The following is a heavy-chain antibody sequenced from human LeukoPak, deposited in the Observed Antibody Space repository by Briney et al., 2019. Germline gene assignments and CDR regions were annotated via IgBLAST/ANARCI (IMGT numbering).Heavy chain of an antibody. J-gene: IGHJ6*03. CDR3: ASDLSGYCSGGSCYSGGYYYYYYMDV. D-gene: IGHD2-15*01. Sequence: ASVKVSCKASGYTFTSYDINWVRQATGQGLEWMGWMNPNSGNTGYAQKFQGRVTITTDESTSTAYMELSSLRSEDTAVYYCASDLSGYCSGGSCYSGGYYYYYYMDVWGKGTTVTVSS. V-gene: IGHV1-8*01. CDR2: MNPNSGNT. CDR1: GYTFTSYD.